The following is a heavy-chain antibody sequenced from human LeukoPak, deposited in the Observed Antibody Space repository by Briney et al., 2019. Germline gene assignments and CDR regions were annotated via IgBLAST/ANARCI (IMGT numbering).Heavy chain of an antibody. D-gene: IGHD3-22*01. CDR2: IYYSGST. V-gene: IGHV4-61*08. J-gene: IGHJ5*02. Sequence: PSETLSLTCTVSGGSVSSSGSYWSWIRQPPGKGLEWFAYIYYSGSTTYNPSLKSRVIISVDTSKNQFSLKLSSVTAADTAVYYCARDSGQYDSSGYDWNWFDPWGQGTLVTVSS. CDR1: GGSVSSSGSY. CDR3: ARDSGQYDSSGYDWNWFDP.